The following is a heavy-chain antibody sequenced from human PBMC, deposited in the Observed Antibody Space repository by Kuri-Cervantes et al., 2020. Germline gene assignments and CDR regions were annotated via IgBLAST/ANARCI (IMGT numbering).Heavy chain of an antibody. J-gene: IGHJ6*02. CDR3: AGAAGIAVAGPPYYYYYGMDV. CDR1: GGSISSGGYS. Sequence: SQTLSLTCAVPGGSISSGGYSWSWIRQPPGKGLEWIGYIYHSGSTYYNPSLKSRVTISVDRSKNQFSLKLRSVTAADTAVYYCAGAAGIAVAGPPYYYYYGMDVWGQGTTVTVSS. CDR2: IYHSGST. V-gene: IGHV4-30-2*02. D-gene: IGHD6-19*01.